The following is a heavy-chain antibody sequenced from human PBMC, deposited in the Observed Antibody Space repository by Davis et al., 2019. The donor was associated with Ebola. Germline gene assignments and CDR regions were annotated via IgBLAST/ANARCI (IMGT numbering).Heavy chain of an antibody. CDR3: ARVRGYYYDSSGYYSNYYFDY. CDR1: GGSFSDYH. D-gene: IGHD3-22*01. CDR2: INHSGST. Sequence: SETLSLTCAVYGGSFSDYHWCWIRQSPGRGLEWIGDINHSGSTNYNPSLKSRVTISVDTSKNQFSLKLSSVTAADTAVYYCARVRGYYYDSSGYYSNYYFDYWGQGTLVTVSS. V-gene: IGHV4-34*01. J-gene: IGHJ4*02.